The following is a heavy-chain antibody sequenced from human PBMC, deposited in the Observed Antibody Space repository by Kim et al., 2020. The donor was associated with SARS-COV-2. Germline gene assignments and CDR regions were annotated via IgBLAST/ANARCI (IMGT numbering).Heavy chain of an antibody. CDR1: GVSISTNYHY. Sequence: SETLSLTCSVSGVSISTNYHYWGWVRQPPGKGLEWIGSVYNSGTTYYHPSLKSRVTISGDTSKNQFSLNMRSVTAADTAVYYCACNVGSTPDYYFDYWGRRALVTVAS. J-gene: IGHJ4*02. D-gene: IGHD1-26*01. CDR2: VYNSGTT. CDR3: ACNVGSTPDYYFDY. V-gene: IGHV4-39*07.